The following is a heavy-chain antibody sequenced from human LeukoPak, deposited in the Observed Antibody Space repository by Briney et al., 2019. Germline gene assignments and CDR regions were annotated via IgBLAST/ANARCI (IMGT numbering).Heavy chain of an antibody. D-gene: IGHD3-3*01. CDR2: IYYSGST. J-gene: IGHJ5*02. Sequence: SQTLSLTCTVSGGSISRGDYYWSWIRQPPGKGLEWIGYIYYSGSTYYNPSLKSRVTISVDTSKNQFSLKLSSVTAADTAVYYCARGRTKHTIFGPAAGPWGQGTLVTVSS. CDR3: ARGRTKHTIFGPAAGP. CDR1: GGSISRGDYY. V-gene: IGHV4-30-4*08.